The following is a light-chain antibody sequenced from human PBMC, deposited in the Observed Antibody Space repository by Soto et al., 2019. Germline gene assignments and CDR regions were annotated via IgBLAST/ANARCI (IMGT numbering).Light chain of an antibody. Sequence: EIVMTQSPATLSVSPGERATLSCRASQSVSSNLAWYQQKPGQAPRLLLYGASTRATGIPARFSGSGSGTECTLTISSLQYEYFAVYYCQQYNNWLYTFGQGTKLEIK. CDR1: QSVSSN. V-gene: IGKV3-15*01. J-gene: IGKJ2*01. CDR3: QQYNNWLYT. CDR2: GAS.